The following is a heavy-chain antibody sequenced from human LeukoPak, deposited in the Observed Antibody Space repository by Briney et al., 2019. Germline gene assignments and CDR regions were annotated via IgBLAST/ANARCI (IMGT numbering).Heavy chain of an antibody. CDR1: GFTFSDYY. CDR2: ISSGSPYT. J-gene: IGHJ4*02. Sequence: PGGSLRLSCTASGFTFSDYYMTWIRPAPGKGLEWISYISSGSPYTNYAVSVKGQFTISRDNAKNSLYLQMNSLRAEDTAVYYCARENNYRFDFWGQGTLVTVSS. V-gene: IGHV3-11*05. D-gene: IGHD5-24*01. CDR3: ARENNYRFDF.